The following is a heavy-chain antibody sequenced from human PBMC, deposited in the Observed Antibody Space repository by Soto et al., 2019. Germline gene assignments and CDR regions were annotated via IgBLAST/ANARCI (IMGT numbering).Heavy chain of an antibody. J-gene: IGHJ4*02. CDR3: ARQGGRFCSSTSCLYYFDY. CDR1: GYSFSNYW. CDR2: LYPGDSDF. Sequence: PGESLKISCKGSGYSFSNYWIGWVRQMPGKGLEWMGILYPGDSDFRYSPSFQGHVIFSAGKSIGAAYLQWNSLKASDTAMYYCARQGGRFCSSTSCLYYFDYWGQGTLVTVSS. V-gene: IGHV5-51*01. D-gene: IGHD2-2*01.